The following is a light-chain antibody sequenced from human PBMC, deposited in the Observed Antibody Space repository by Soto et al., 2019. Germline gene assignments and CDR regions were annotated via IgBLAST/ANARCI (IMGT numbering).Light chain of an antibody. J-gene: IGKJ2*01. CDR3: LQDYTYPYT. V-gene: IGKV1-6*01. CDR2: AAS. Sequence: AIQMTQSPSSLSASVGDRVTITCRASQGINYDVAWYQQRQGRAPKFLIYAASSLQIGVPSRFSGSGSGTDFTLTISILQPEDSATYYCLQDYTYPYTFGQGTKLEIK. CDR1: QGINYD.